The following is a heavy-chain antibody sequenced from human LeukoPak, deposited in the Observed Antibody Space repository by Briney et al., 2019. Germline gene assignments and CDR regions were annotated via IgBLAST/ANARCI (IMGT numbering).Heavy chain of an antibody. CDR3: ARDLGIAAAGYYYYYMDV. CDR1: GGSFSSYA. D-gene: IGHD6-13*01. V-gene: IGHV1-69*05. Sequence: GASVKLSCKASGGSFSSYAISWVRQAPGPGLEWMGGIIPIFCTANYAQKFQGRVTITTDESTSTAYMELSSLRSEDTAVYYCARDLGIAAAGYYYYYMDVWGKGTTVTVSS. J-gene: IGHJ6*03. CDR2: IIPIFCTA.